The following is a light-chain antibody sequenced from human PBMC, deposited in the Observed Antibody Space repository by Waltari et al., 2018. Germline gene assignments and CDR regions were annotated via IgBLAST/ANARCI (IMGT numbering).Light chain of an antibody. J-gene: IGLJ3*02. CDR3: CSYSGSHMV. V-gene: IGLV2-23*02. CDR2: DVN. Sequence: QSALTQPAPVSGSQGQSITIPCTGTSSSVASFTLFSWYQQSPGKAPKVIIYDVNQRPSGVSDRFSGSKSGNTATLTISGLQAEDEADYHCCSYSGSHMVFGGGTRLTV. CDR1: SSSVASFTL.